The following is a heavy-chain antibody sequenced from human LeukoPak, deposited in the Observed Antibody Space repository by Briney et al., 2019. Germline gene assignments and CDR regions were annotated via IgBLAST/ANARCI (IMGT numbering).Heavy chain of an antibody. J-gene: IGHJ4*02. D-gene: IGHD3-16*02. V-gene: IGHV4-4*02. CDR1: GGSISGDSW. Sequence: SGTLSLTCAVSGGSISGDSWWCWVRQSPGKGLEWIGEIHHSGDTDYNSSLKSRVTISLDKSKTQFSLTLNSVTAADTAVYYCARVAWIPIGGVIVTAFDYWGQGTLVTVSS. CDR3: ARVAWIPIGGVIVTAFDY. CDR2: IHHSGDT.